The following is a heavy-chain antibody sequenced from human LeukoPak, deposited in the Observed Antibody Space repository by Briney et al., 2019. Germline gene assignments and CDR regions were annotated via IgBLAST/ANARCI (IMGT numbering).Heavy chain of an antibody. D-gene: IGHD5-24*01. V-gene: IGHV4-34*01. Sequence: PSETLSLTCAVYGGSFSGYYWSWIRQPPGKGLEWLGEINHSGSNNYNPSLKSRVTISVDTSKNQFSLKLSSVTAADTAVYYCARGVATIFWGQGTMVTVSS. CDR3: ARGVATIF. J-gene: IGHJ3*01. CDR1: GGSFSGYY. CDR2: INHSGSN.